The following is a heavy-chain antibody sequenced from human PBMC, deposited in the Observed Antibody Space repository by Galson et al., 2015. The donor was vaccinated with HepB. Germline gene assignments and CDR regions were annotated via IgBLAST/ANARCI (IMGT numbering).Heavy chain of an antibody. Sequence: SVKVSCKASGGTFSSYTISWVRQAPGQGLEWMGRIIPILGIANYAQKFQGRVTITADKSTSTAYMELSSLRSEDTAVYYCASGSDYTSMVRGVIRAFDIWGQGTMVTVSS. V-gene: IGHV1-69*02. J-gene: IGHJ3*02. CDR2: IIPILGIA. CDR3: ASGSDYTSMVRGVIRAFDI. CDR1: GGTFSSYT. D-gene: IGHD3-10*01.